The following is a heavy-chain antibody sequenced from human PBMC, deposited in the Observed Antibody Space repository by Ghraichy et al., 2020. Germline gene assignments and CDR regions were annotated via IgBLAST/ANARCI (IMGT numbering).Heavy chain of an antibody. V-gene: IGHV3-7*01. CDR3: ARNRGWFRLDT. Sequence: GGSLRLSCAASGFTFSSHWMDWVRQAPGKGLEWVANINGDGSERYHVDSVKGRFTVSRDNAKNSLFLQMNGLKVEDTAVYYCARNRGWFRLDTGGQGTLVTVSS. CDR1: GFTFSSHW. D-gene: IGHD2-15*01. J-gene: IGHJ5*02. CDR2: INGDGSER.